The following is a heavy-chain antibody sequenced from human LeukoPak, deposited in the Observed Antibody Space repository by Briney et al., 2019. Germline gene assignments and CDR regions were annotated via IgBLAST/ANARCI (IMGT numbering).Heavy chain of an antibody. V-gene: IGHV3-7*03. D-gene: IGHD1-26*01. CDR1: GFTFSSYW. CDR2: IKQDGSEK. CDR3: ARVVQIEGSPSYFDY. Sequence: GGSLRLSCAASGFTFSSYWMSWVRQAPGKGLESVANIKQDGSEKYYVDSVKGRITISRDNAKNSLYLQMNSLRAEDTAVYYCARVVQIEGSPSYFDYWGQGTLVTVSS. J-gene: IGHJ4*02.